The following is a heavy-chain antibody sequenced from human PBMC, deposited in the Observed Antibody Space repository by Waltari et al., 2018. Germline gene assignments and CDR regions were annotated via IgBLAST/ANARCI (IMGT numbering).Heavy chain of an antibody. CDR2: ISYDGSNK. V-gene: IGHV3-30-3*01. Sequence: QVQLVESGGGVVQPGRSLRRSCAASGFTFSSYAMHGFRQAPGKGLEWVAVISYDGSNKYYADSVKGRFTISRDNSKNTLYLQMNSLRAEDTAVYYCARGLEVVAVDIWGQGTMVTVSS. CDR1: GFTFSSYA. CDR3: ARGLEVVAVDI. J-gene: IGHJ3*02. D-gene: IGHD2-15*01.